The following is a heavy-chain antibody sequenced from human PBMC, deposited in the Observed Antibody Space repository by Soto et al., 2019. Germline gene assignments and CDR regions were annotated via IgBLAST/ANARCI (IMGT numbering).Heavy chain of an antibody. Sequence: QVQLVESGGGVVQPGRSLRLSCAASGFTFISYGMHWVRQSPGKGLEWLAVMSYDGRDKYYADSVRGRFTISRDNSKNTVYLQLKSLRVEDTAVYYCAKARSGSWHEGYYFDNWGKGTLVPVSS. CDR2: MSYDGRDK. D-gene: IGHD2-15*01. CDR3: AKARSGSWHEGYYFDN. J-gene: IGHJ4*02. V-gene: IGHV3-30*18. CDR1: GFTFISYG.